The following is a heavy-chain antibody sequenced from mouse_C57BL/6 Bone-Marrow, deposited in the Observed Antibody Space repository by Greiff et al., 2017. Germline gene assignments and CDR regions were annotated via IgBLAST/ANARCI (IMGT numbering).Heavy chain of an antibody. D-gene: IGHD1-1*01. CDR1: GFTFTDYY. V-gene: IGHV7-3*01. Sequence: EVKLVESGGGLVQPGGSLSLSCAASGFTFTDYYMSWVRQPPGKALEWLGFIRNKANGYTTEYSASVKGRFTISRDNSQSILYLQMNALRAEDSATYYCARSLRDWYFDVWGTGTTVTVSS. CDR3: ARSLRDWYFDV. J-gene: IGHJ1*03. CDR2: IRNKANGYTT.